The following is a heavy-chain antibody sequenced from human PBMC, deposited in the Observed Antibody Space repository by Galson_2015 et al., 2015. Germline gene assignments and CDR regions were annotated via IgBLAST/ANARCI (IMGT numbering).Heavy chain of an antibody. J-gene: IGHJ4*02. CDR2: ISYDGSNK. Sequence: SLRLSCAAPGFTFSSYGMHWVRQAPGKGLEWVAVISYDGSNKYYADSVKGRFTISRDNSKNTLYLQMNSLRAEDTAVYYCAKDQFLAPPPYYYDSCGYSPGDYWGQGTLVTVSS. V-gene: IGHV3-30*18. CDR1: GFTFSSYG. D-gene: IGHD3-22*01. CDR3: AKDQFLAPPPYYYDSCGYSPGDY.